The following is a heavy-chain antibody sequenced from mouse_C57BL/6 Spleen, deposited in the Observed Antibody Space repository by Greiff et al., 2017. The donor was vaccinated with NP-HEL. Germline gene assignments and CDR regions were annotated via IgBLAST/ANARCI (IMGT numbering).Heavy chain of an antibody. CDR3: ARAYDDGYYFDY. J-gene: IGHJ2*01. CDR1: GYTFTSYW. V-gene: IGHV1-64*01. Sequence: VQLQQPGAELVKPGASVKLSCKASGYTFTSYWMHWVKQRPGQGLEWIGMIHPNSGSTNYNEKFKSKATLTVDKSSSTAYMQLSSLTSEDSAVYYCARAYDDGYYFDYWGQGTTLTVSS. D-gene: IGHD2-12*01. CDR2: IHPNSGST.